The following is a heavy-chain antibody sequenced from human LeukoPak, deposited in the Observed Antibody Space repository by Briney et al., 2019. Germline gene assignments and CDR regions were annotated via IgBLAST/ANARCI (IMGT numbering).Heavy chain of an antibody. CDR2: ISSSSSTI. J-gene: IGHJ4*02. V-gene: IGHV3-48*01. CDR3: AGGKYSSSWYDYFDY. CDR1: GFTFSSYS. Sequence: GGSLRLSCAASGFTFSSYSMNWVRQAPGKGLEWVSYISSSSSTIYYADSVKGRFTISRDNAKNSLYLQMNSLRAEDTAVYYCAGGKYSSSWYDYFDYWGQGTLVTVSS. D-gene: IGHD6-13*01.